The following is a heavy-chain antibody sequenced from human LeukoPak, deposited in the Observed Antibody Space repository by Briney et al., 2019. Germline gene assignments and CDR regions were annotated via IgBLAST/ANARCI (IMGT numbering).Heavy chain of an antibody. J-gene: IGHJ6*03. D-gene: IGHD3-16*02. Sequence: GGSLRLSCAASGVSFSSYNMNWVRLAPGKGLERVSSSSSSDSDIYYADSVKGRCTISRDDAKNTLFLQMNSLRAEDTAVYYCARDLLGYNYYYMDVWGKGTTVTVSS. V-gene: IGHV3-21*01. CDR1: GVSFSSYN. CDR2: SSSSDSDI. CDR3: ARDLLGYNYYYMDV.